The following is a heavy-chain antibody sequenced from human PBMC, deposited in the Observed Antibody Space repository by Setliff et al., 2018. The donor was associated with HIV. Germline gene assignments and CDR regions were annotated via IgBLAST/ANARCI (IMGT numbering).Heavy chain of an antibody. CDR1: GGTFSSFG. CDR2: ITPMFGTA. V-gene: IGHV1-69*13. J-gene: IGHJ4*02. Sequence: GASVKVSCKASGGTFSSFGISWVRQAPGQGLEWMGGITPMFGTAKYAQKFQGRVTITADESTSTVYMEMSSLRSEDTAIYFCARVTCTSTSCYGPHWGQGTLVTVSS. CDR3: ARVTCTSTSCYGPH. D-gene: IGHD2-2*01.